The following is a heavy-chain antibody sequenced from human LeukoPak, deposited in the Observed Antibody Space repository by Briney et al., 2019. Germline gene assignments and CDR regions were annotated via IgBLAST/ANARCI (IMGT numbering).Heavy chain of an antibody. CDR1: GFTFSSYS. Sequence: GSLRLSCAASGFTFSSYSMNWVRQAPGKGLEWVSSISSSSSYIYYADSVKGRFTISRDNAKNSLYLQMNSLRAEDTAVYYCARDGPYSSGWLYFDYWGQGTLVTVSS. J-gene: IGHJ4*02. D-gene: IGHD6-19*01. CDR3: ARDGPYSSGWLYFDY. CDR2: ISSSSSYI. V-gene: IGHV3-21*01.